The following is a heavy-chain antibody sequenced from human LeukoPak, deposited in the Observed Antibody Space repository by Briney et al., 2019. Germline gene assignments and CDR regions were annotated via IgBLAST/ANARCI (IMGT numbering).Heavy chain of an antibody. V-gene: IGHV4-38-2*01. CDR3: ARVGSASDNWFDP. J-gene: IGHJ5*02. Sequence: SETLSLTCAVSGYSINSGYYWGWIRQPPGKGLEWIGSIYHSGSTYYNPSLKSRVTISVDTSKNQFSLKLSSVTAADTAVYYCARVGSASDNWFDPWGQGTLVTVSS. CDR2: IYHSGST. CDR1: GYSINSGYY. D-gene: IGHD3-10*01.